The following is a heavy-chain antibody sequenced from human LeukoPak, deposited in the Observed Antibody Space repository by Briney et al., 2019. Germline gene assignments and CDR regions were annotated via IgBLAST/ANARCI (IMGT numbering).Heavy chain of an antibody. CDR2: INHSGST. J-gene: IGHJ6*03. CDR1: GGSFSGYC. CDR3: ARKRAHYYGSGSYFWYYYYYMDV. Sequence: SETLSLTCAVYGGSFSGYCWSWIRQPPGKGLEWIGEINHSGSTNYNPSLKSRVTISVDKSKNQFSLKLSSVTAADTAVYYCARKRAHYYGSGSYFWYYYYYMDVWGKGTTVTISS. D-gene: IGHD3-10*01. V-gene: IGHV4-34*01.